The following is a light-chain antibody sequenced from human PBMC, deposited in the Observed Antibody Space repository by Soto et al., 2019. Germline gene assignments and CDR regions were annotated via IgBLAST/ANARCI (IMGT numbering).Light chain of an antibody. CDR3: SSYTSTSTPVV. CDR1: SSDVGNYNF. V-gene: IGLV2-14*01. Sequence: QSVLTQPASVSGSPGQSITISCTGTSSDVGNYNFVSWYQQHPDKAPKLILYEVSNRPSGVANRFSGSKSGNTASLTISGLQAEDEADYYCSSYTSTSTPVVFGGGTKLTVL. CDR2: EVS. J-gene: IGLJ2*01.